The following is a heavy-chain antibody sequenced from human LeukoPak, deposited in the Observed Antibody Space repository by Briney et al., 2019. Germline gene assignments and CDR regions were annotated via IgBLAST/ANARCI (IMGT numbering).Heavy chain of an antibody. CDR2: INHSGST. CDR3: ARVSSRGSGSYFY. D-gene: IGHD3-10*01. V-gene: IGHV4-34*01. J-gene: IGHJ4*02. Sequence: PSETLSLTCAVYGGSFSGYYWSWIRQPPGKGLEWIGEINHSGSTNYNPSLKSRVTISVDTSKNQFSPKLSSVTAADTAVYYCARVSSRGSGSYFYWGQGTLVTVSS. CDR1: GGSFSGYY.